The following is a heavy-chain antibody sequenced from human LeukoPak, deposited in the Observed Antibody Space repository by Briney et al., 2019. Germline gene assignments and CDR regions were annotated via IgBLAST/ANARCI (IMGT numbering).Heavy chain of an antibody. CDR1: GFTSSDYY. Sequence: PGGSLRLSCAASGFTSSDYYMSWIRQAPGKGLEWVSYISSSGSTIYYADSVKGRFTISRDNAKNSLYLQMNSLRAEDTAVYYCARADYGDYAFYFDYWGQGTLVTVSS. D-gene: IGHD4-17*01. CDR2: ISSSGSTI. V-gene: IGHV3-11*01. CDR3: ARADYGDYAFYFDY. J-gene: IGHJ4*02.